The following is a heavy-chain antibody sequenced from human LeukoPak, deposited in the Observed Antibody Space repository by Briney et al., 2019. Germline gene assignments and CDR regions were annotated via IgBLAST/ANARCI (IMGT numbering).Heavy chain of an antibody. CDR1: GFTFSSYS. V-gene: IGHV3-21*01. CDR3: ARGSSSWLANWYFDL. D-gene: IGHD6-13*01. CDR2: ISSASTYI. J-gene: IGHJ2*01. Sequence: GGSLRLSCAASGFTFSSYSMNWVRQAPGKGLEWVSSISSASTYIYYADSVKGRFTISRDNAKNSVYLQMDSLRAEDTAVYYCARGSSSWLANWYFDLWGRGTLVTVSS.